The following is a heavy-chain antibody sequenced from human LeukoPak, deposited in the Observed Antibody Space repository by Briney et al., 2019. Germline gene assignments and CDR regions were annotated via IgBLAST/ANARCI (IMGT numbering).Heavy chain of an antibody. V-gene: IGHV5-51*01. CDR3: ARENYYDSSGPDY. CDR2: IYPGDSDT. CDR1: GYNFPIYW. J-gene: IGHJ4*02. Sequence: GESLQISCQGSGYNFPIYWIGWVRQMPGKGLEWMGIIYPGDSDTRYSPSFQGQVTISADKSISTAYLQWSSLKASDTAMYYCARENYYDSSGPDYWGQGTLVTVSS. D-gene: IGHD3-22*01.